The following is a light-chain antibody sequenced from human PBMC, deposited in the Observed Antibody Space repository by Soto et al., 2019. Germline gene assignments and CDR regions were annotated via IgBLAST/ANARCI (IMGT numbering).Light chain of an antibody. CDR1: QSVSTSY. V-gene: IGKV3-20*01. Sequence: EIVLTQSPGPLSLSPGERATLSCRASQSVSTSYLAWYQQKPGQAPRLLIYGASSRATGITDRFSGSGSGTNFTLAISRLEPEDFAVYYCQQYGSSPDTFGQGTKLEIK. J-gene: IGKJ2*01. CDR3: QQYGSSPDT. CDR2: GAS.